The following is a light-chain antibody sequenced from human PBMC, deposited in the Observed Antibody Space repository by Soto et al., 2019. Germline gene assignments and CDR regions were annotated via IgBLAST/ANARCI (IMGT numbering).Light chain of an antibody. Sequence: QSALTQPPSASGSPGQSVTISCTGTSSDVGAYDYVSWYQQHPGKAPKLMIYEVSQRPSGVPDRFSGSKSGNTASLTISVLQAEDEGDYYCSSYAGNNNFVVFGGGTKLTVL. CDR1: SSDVGAYDY. CDR2: EVS. V-gene: IGLV2-8*01. J-gene: IGLJ2*01. CDR3: SSYAGNNNFVV.